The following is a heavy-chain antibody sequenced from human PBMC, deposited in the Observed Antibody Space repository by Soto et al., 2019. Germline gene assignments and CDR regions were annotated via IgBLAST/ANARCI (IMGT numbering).Heavy chain of an antibody. V-gene: IGHV3-7*01. Sequence: EVQVVESGGGLVQPGGSLRLSCASSGFTFSNDWMTWVRQAAGKVLEWVANIKEDGSEKYYADSVKGRFTISRDNAKNSLYLQMSSLRAEDTAVYYCTRDVGDSWGQGTLVTVSS. J-gene: IGHJ4*02. CDR3: TRDVGDS. CDR1: GFTFSNDW. CDR2: IKEDGSEK. D-gene: IGHD2-15*01.